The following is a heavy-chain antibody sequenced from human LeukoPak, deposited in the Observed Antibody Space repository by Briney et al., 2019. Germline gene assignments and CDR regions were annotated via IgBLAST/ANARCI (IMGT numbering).Heavy chain of an antibody. Sequence: GGSLRLSCAASGFTFSSYAMSWVRQVPGKGLEWVSAISGSGGSTYYADSVKGRFTISRDNSKNTLYLQMNSLRAEDTAVYYCAKGGVGYCTNGVCYTGSAIDYWGQGTLVTVSS. V-gene: IGHV3-23*01. D-gene: IGHD2-8*01. CDR1: GFTFSSYA. CDR3: AKGGVGYCTNGVCYTGSAIDY. CDR2: ISGSGGST. J-gene: IGHJ4*02.